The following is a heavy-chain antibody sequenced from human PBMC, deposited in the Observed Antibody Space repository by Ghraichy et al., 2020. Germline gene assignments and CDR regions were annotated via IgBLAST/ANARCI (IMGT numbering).Heavy chain of an antibody. V-gene: IGHV1-18*04. CDR1: GYTFTSYG. CDR2: ISAYNGNT. CDR3: ARDWGYGDWSDGNWFDP. J-gene: IGHJ5*02. D-gene: IGHD4-17*01. Sequence: ASVKVSCKASGYTFTSYGISWVRQAPGQGLEWMGWISAYNGNTNYAQKLQGRVTMTTDTSTSTAYMELRSLRSDDTAVYYCARDWGYGDWSDGNWFDPWGQGTLVTVSS.